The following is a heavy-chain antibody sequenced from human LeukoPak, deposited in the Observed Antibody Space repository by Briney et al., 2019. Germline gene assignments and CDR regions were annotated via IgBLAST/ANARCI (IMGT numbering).Heavy chain of an antibody. D-gene: IGHD2-2*01. V-gene: IGHV1-18*01. Sequence: ASVKVSCKVSGYTLTELSMHWVRQAPGKGLEWMGWISAYNGNRKYAQKFQDRVSMTTETSTNTAYMEMRSLKFDDTAVYYCVRVSSASWYLIDYWGQGTLVTVSS. CDR1: GYTLTELS. CDR2: ISAYNGNR. J-gene: IGHJ4*02. CDR3: VRVSSASWYLIDY.